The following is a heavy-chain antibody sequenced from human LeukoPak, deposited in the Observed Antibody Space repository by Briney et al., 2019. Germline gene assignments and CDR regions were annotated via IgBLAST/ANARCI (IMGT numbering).Heavy chain of an antibody. CDR2: IIPIFGTA. CDR3: ARDEVAATNWFDP. CDR1: GGTFSSYA. J-gene: IGHJ5*02. V-gene: IGHV1-69*01. Sequence: GSSVKVSCKASGGTFSSYAISWVRQAPGQGLEWMGGIIPIFGTANYAQKFQGRVTITADESTSTAYMELSSLRSDDTAVYYCARDEVAATNWFDPWGQGTLVTVSS. D-gene: IGHD2-15*01.